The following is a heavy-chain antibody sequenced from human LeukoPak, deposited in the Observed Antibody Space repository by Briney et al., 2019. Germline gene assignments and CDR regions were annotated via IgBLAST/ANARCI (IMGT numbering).Heavy chain of an antibody. V-gene: IGHV3-48*01. CDR2: ISSSSSTI. CDR1: GFTFSSYS. CDR3: ARDRGASNYYGSGSYYNVPYYYYYYGMDV. D-gene: IGHD3-10*01. J-gene: IGHJ6*02. Sequence: GGSLRLSCAASGFTFSSYSMNWVRQAPGKGLEWVSYISSSSSTIYYADSVKGRLTISRENSKNTLYLQMNSLRAEDTAVYYCARDRGASNYYGSGSYYNVPYYYYYYGMDVWGQGTTVTVSS.